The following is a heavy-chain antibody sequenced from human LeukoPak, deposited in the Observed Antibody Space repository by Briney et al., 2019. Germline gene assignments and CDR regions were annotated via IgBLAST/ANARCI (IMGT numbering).Heavy chain of an antibody. Sequence: SETLSLTCKVSGYPIGPDYYWVWIRQAPGRGLQWIGGFHRGRIQYNSALKSRVTISIDSSKNQFSLRMWPVTAADTAFYFCARAPSSYESGNGYPNLGWLDPWGQGALVTVSS. V-gene: IGHV4-38-2*02. CDR1: GYPIGPDYY. J-gene: IGHJ5*02. CDR3: ARAPSSYESGNGYPNLGWLDP. D-gene: IGHD5-24*01. CDR2: FHRGRI.